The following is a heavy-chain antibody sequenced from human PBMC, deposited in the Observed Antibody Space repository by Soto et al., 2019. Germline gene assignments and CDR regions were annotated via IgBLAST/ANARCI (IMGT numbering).Heavy chain of an antibody. CDR2: ISSSSSYI. V-gene: IGHV3-21*01. CDR3: ARLNTVVAATLDY. Sequence: LSLTCAASGFTFSSYSMNWVRQAPGKGLEWVSSISSSSSYIYYADSVKGRFTISRDNAKNSLYLQMNSLRAEDTAVYYCARLNTVVAATLDYWGQGTLVTVSS. CDR1: GFTFSSYS. D-gene: IGHD2-15*01. J-gene: IGHJ4*02.